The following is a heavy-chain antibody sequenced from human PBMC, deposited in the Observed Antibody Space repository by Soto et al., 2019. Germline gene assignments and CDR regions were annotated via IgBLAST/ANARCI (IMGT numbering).Heavy chain of an antibody. D-gene: IGHD3-3*01. CDR2: IYPSDSDT. CDR3: ARGGVSTRTFDY. Sequence: ESLKISCKGSGYNFAGYWIAWVRQMPGKGLELIGIIYPSDSDTRYRPSFQGQFTISADKSISSAYLQWSSLRASDTAMYYCARGGVSTRTFDYWGQGTPVTVSS. J-gene: IGHJ4*02. CDR1: GYNFAGYW. V-gene: IGHV5-51*01.